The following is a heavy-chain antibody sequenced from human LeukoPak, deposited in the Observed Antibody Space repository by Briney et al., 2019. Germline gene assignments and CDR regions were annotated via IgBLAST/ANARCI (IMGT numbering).Heavy chain of an antibody. Sequence: SETLSLTCAVSGYSLSSGYYWGWIRQPPGKGLEWIGSIYHSGSTYYNPSLKSRVTISVDTSKNQFSLKLSSVIAADTAVYYCARFVVVPAAILYWGQGTLVTVSS. CDR3: ARFVVVPAAILY. J-gene: IGHJ4*02. CDR2: IYHSGST. CDR1: GYSLSSGYY. V-gene: IGHV4-38-2*01. D-gene: IGHD2-2*01.